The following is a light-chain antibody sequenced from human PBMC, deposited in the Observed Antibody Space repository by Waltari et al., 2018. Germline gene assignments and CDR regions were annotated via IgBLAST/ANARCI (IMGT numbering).Light chain of an antibody. V-gene: IGLV1-44*01. J-gene: IGLJ3*02. CDR1: DSNIGDNV. CDR3: ATWDDGLGGVWV. CDR2: RNE. Sequence: QSVLTQPPSASATPGHRVIISCSGSDSNIGDNVVNWYQQLPGTAPKLLIYRNELRPSGVPDRFSASKSGTSASLAISGLQSEDEADYDCATWDDGLGGVWVFGGGTKVTVL.